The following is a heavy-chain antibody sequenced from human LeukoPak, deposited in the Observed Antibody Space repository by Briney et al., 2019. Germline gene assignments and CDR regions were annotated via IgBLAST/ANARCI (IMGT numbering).Heavy chain of an antibody. CDR1: GGTFSSYA. D-gene: IGHD3-22*01. CDR2: IIPIFGTA. V-gene: IGHV1-69*13. Sequence: PVKVSCKASGGTFSSYAISWVRQAPGQGLEWMGGIIPIFGTANYAQKFQGRVTITADESTSTAYMELSSLRSEDTAVYYCAMGGGYYDSSGYIDYWGQGTLVTVSS. J-gene: IGHJ4*02. CDR3: AMGGGYYDSSGYIDY.